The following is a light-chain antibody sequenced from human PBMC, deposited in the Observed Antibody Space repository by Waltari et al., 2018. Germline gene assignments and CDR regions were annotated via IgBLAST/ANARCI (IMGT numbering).Light chain of an antibody. J-gene: IGLJ2*01. V-gene: IGLV3-19*01. CDR2: DPD. CDR1: SLRRYY. Sequence: SSDLTQDPSLSVALGQTVRITCQGDSLRRYYASWYQQRPGQAPILVLYDPDNRPSGIPDRFSGSTAGNTASLTITGAQAEDEADYYCHSRETFSTRLFGGGTRLTV. CDR3: HSRETFSTRL.